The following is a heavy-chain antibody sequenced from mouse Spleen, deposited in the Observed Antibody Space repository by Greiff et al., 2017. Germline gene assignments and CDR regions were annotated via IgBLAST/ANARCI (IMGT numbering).Heavy chain of an antibody. CDR2: INPNYGTT. V-gene: IGHV1-39*01. J-gene: IGHJ1*03. CDR3: ARSEYYGSSHWYFDV. Sequence: VHVKQSGPELVKPGASVKISCKASGYSFTDYNMNWVKQSNGKSLEWIGVINPNYGTTSYNQKFKGKATLTVDQSSSTAYMQLNSLTSEDSAVYYCARSEYYGSSHWYFDVWGTGTTVTVSS. CDR1: GYSFTDYN. D-gene: IGHD1-1*01.